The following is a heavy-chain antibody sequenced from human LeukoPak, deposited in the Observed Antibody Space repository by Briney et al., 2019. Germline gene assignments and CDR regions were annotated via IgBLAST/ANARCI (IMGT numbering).Heavy chain of an antibody. CDR3: ARHSGDPHFDS. CDR1: GFTFSSYA. J-gene: IGHJ4*02. V-gene: IGHV3-30-3*01. CDR2: ISYDGSNK. Sequence: PGGSLRLSCAASGFTFSSYAIHWVPQAPGKGLEWVAVISYDGSNKYYADSVKGRFTISRDNSKNTVYLQMNSLRTEDTAVYYCARHSGDPHFDSWGQGTLVTVSS. D-gene: IGHD7-27*01.